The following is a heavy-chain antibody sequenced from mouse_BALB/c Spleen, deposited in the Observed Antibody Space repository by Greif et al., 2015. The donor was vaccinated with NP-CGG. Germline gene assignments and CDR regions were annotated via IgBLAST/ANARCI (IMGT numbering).Heavy chain of an antibody. CDR2: IRNKANGYTT. V-gene: IGHV7-3*02. J-gene: IGHJ3*01. CDR3: ARDTRTFAY. Sequence: VQLKQSGGGLVQPGGSLRLSCATSGFTFTDYYMSCVRQPPGKALEWLGFIRNKANGYTTEYSASVKGRITISRDNSQSILCLQMNTLRAEDSAAYYCARDTRTFAYWGQGTLVTVSA. D-gene: IGHD3-3*01. CDR1: GFTFTDYY.